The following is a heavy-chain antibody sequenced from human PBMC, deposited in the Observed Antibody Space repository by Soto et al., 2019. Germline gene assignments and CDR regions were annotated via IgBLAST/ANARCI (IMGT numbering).Heavy chain of an antibody. CDR1: SGYISSSNW. CDR3: AGGITVAGPSRDGFDI. J-gene: IGHJ3*02. CDR2: IYHSGST. Sequence: QVQLQESGPGLVKPSGTLSLTCAVASGYISSSNWWSWVRQPLGKGLEWLGEIYHSGSTNKNASLNSLVTLSIDKSTNQFSLNLSSVTAADTAVYYCAGGITVAGPSRDGFDIWGQGTMVTVSS. V-gene: IGHV4-4*02. D-gene: IGHD6-19*01.